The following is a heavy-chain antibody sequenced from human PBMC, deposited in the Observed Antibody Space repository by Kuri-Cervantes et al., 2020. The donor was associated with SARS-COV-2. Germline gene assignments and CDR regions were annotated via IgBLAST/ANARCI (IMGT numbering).Heavy chain of an antibody. CDR1: GGSISSGSYY. Sequence: SETLSLTCTVSGGSISSGSYYWGWIRQPPGKGLEWVGSISYSGSTYYNPSLKSRITISVDTSKNQFSLKLSSVTAADTAVYYCARRVPDDYGDYRFDPWGQGTLVTVSS. CDR2: ISYSGST. CDR3: ARRVPDDYGDYRFDP. J-gene: IGHJ5*02. D-gene: IGHD4-17*01. V-gene: IGHV4-39*01.